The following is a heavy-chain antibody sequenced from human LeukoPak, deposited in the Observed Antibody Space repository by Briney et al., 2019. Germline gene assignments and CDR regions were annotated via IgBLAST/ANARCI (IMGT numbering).Heavy chain of an antibody. CDR3: ARAIGAAARGWSDP. CDR1: GGSISSGGYS. J-gene: IGHJ5*02. CDR2: IYHSGST. V-gene: IGHV4-30-2*01. Sequence: PSQTVSLTCAVSGGSISSGGYSWSWIRQPPGKGLEWIGYIYHSGSTYYNPSLKSRVTVSVDRSKNQFSLKLSSVTAADTAVYYCARAIGAAARGWSDPWGQGTLVTVSS. D-gene: IGHD6-13*01.